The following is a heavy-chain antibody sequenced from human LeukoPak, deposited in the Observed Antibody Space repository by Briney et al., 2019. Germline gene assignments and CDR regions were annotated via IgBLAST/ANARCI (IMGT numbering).Heavy chain of an antibody. CDR3: ARETRGSDCNFDC. CDR1: GGSISRSDYY. J-gene: IGHJ4*02. CDR2: IFFSGST. V-gene: IGHV4-39*02. Sequence: PSETLSLTCTVSGGSISRSDYYWAWIRQPPGKGLEWIGNIFFSGSTYYNPSLKSRVTISVDTSKNQFSLKLSSVTAADTAVYYCARETRGSDCNFDCWGQGTLVTVSS. D-gene: IGHD5-12*01.